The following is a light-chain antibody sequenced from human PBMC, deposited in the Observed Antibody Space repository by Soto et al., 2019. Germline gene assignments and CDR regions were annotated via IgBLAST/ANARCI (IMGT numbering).Light chain of an antibody. Sequence: AIQVTQSPSSLSASVGDRVTITCRTSQGIRSALGWYQQKPGKAPKLLIYKASTLKSGVPSRFSGSGSGTEFTLTISSLQPDDFATYYCQHYGGVWTFGQGTKVDIK. CDR2: KAS. CDR3: QHYGGVWT. CDR1: QGIRSA. J-gene: IGKJ1*01. V-gene: IGKV1-13*02.